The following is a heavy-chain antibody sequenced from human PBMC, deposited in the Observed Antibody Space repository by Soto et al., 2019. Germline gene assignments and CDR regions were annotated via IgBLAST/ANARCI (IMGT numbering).Heavy chain of an antibody. CDR3: ARDLGDYYYYGMDV. D-gene: IGHD7-27*01. CDR1: GYTFTSYA. CDR2: IIPIFGTA. Sequence: GASVKVSCKASGYTFTSYAMHWVRQAPGQGLEWMGGIIPIFGTANYAQKFQGRVTITADESTSTAYMELSSLRSEDTAVYYCARDLGDYYYYGMDVWGQGTTVTVSS. V-gene: IGHV1-69*13. J-gene: IGHJ6*02.